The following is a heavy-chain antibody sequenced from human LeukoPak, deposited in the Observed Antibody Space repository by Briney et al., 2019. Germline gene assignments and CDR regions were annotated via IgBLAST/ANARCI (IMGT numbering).Heavy chain of an antibody. CDR3: AKGLLGVRERYYFDY. V-gene: IGHV3-23*01. D-gene: IGHD3-10*01. CDR2: SVGSGGST. Sequence: GGSLRLSCAASGFTFSTYAMSWVRQAPGKGLEWVSVSVGSGGSTYYTDSVKGRFTISRDNSKDTLFLQMNSLSAEDTAIYYCAKGLLGVRERYYFDYWGQGTLVTVSS. J-gene: IGHJ4*02. CDR1: GFTFSTYA.